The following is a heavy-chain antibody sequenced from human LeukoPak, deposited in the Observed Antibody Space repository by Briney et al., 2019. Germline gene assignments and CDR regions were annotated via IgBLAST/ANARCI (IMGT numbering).Heavy chain of an antibody. CDR2: ISSSTYI. Sequence: PGGSLRLSCAASGFTFSSYSMNWVRQAPGKGLEWVSSISSSTYIYYADSVKGRFTISRDNAKNSLYLQMNSLRAEDTGVYYCARAATYDSIWGSYRYGDWFDPWGQGTLVTVSS. V-gene: IGHV3-21*01. D-gene: IGHD3-16*02. CDR1: GFTFSSYS. CDR3: ARAATYDSIWGSYRYGDWFDP. J-gene: IGHJ5*02.